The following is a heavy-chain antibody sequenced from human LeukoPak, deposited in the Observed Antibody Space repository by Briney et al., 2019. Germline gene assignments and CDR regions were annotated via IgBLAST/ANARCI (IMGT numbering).Heavy chain of an antibody. J-gene: IGHJ5*02. CDR3: ARARLRSTNWFDP. V-gene: IGHV3-74*01. Sequence: GGSLRLSCVASGFTFSSHGMNWVRQAPGKGLVWVSRINSDGSSTSYADSVKGRFTISRDNAKNTLYLQMNSLRAEDTAVYYCARARLRSTNWFDPWGQGTLVTVSS. CDR2: INSDGSST. D-gene: IGHD4-17*01. CDR1: GFTFSSHG.